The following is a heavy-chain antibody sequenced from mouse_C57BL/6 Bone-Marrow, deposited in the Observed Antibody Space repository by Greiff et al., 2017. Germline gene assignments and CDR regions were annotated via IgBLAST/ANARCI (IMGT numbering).Heavy chain of an antibody. CDR1: GYTFTDYY. V-gene: IGHV1-19*01. J-gene: IGHJ2*01. D-gene: IGHD1-1*01. CDR2: INPYNGGT. CDR3: AGWNTVLAFDY. Sequence: EVQLMESGPVLVKPGASVKMSCKASGYTFTDYYMNWVKQSHGKSLEWIGDINPYNGGTSYNQKFKGKATLTVDKSSSTAYVELNSLTSEDSEVYYCAGWNTVLAFDYWGQGTTLTVSS.